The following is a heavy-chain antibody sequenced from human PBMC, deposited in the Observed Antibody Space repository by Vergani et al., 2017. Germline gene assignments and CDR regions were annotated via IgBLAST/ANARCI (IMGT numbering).Heavy chain of an antibody. Sequence: QVQLQQWGAGLLKPSETLSLTCAVYGGSFSGYYWSWIRQPPGQGLEWIGEINHSGGTNYNPSLKSRVTISVNTSKNQFSLKLSSVTAADTAVYYCAREXRDIVVVPAAPGPVYFDYWGQGTLVTVSS. CDR1: GGSFSGYY. D-gene: IGHD2-2*01. V-gene: IGHV4-34*01. J-gene: IGHJ4*02. CDR3: AREXRDIVVVPAAPGPVYFDY. CDR2: INHSGGT.